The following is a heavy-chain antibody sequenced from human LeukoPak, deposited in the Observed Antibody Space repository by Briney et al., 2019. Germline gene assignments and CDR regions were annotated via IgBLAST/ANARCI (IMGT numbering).Heavy chain of an antibody. Sequence: SETLSLTCTVSGGSISSGDYYWSWIRQPPGKGLEWIGYIYYSGSTYYNPSLKSRVTISVDTSKNQFSLKLSSVTAADTAVYYCARDFGGYSCGYGLLDYWGQGTLVTVSS. CDR1: GGSISSGDYY. CDR2: IYYSGST. CDR3: ARDFGGYSCGYGLLDY. V-gene: IGHV4-30-4*08. D-gene: IGHD5-18*01. J-gene: IGHJ4*02.